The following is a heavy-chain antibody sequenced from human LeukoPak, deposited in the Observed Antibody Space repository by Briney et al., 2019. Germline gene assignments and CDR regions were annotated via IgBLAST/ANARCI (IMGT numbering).Heavy chain of an antibody. CDR2: ISGSGGST. Sequence: GGSLRLSCAASGFTFSSYAMSWVRQAPGKGLEWVSAISGSGGSTYYADSVKGRFTISRDNSKNTLYLQMNSLRAEDTAVYYCAKDLTYDTLTGYLDYWGQGTLVTVSS. D-gene: IGHD3-9*01. CDR1: GFTFSSYA. J-gene: IGHJ4*02. V-gene: IGHV3-23*01. CDR3: AKDLTYDTLTGYLDY.